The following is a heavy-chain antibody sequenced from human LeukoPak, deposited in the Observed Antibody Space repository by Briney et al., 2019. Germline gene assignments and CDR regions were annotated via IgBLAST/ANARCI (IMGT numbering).Heavy chain of an antibody. D-gene: IGHD2-2*01. CDR1: GFTFSSYW. CDR3: ARRQVPYCSSTSCYGRTYYMDV. CDR2: IKQDGSEK. Sequence: GGSLRLSCAASGFTFSSYWMSWVRQTPGKGLEWVANIKQDGSEKYYVDSVKGRFTISRDNAKNSLYLQMNSLRAEDTAVYYCARRQVPYCSSTSCYGRTYYMDVWGKGTTVTVSS. V-gene: IGHV3-7*01. J-gene: IGHJ6*03.